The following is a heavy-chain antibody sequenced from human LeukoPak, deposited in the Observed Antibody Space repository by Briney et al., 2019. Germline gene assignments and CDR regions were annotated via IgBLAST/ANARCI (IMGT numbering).Heavy chain of an antibody. CDR2: ISGSGGST. CDR3: AKGGGIHVSFDY. J-gene: IGHJ4*02. CDR1: GFTFSSYA. D-gene: IGHD3-10*01. Sequence: AGGSLRLSCAASGFTFSSYAMSWVRQAPGKGLEWVSAISGSGGSTYYADSVKGRFTISRDNSKNTVYLQMNSLRAEDTAVYYCAKGGGIHVSFDYWGQGTLVTVSS. V-gene: IGHV3-23*01.